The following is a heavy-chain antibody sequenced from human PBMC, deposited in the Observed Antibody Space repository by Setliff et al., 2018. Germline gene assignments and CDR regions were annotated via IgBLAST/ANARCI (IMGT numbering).Heavy chain of an antibody. CDR2: IKSKTDGGTT. CDR1: GFTFSDAW. D-gene: IGHD3-22*01. Sequence: KSGGSLRLSCAASGFTFSDAWMNWVRQAPGKGLEWVGRIKSKTDGGTTDYAAPVKGRFTISRDDSKNTLYLQMNSLKTEDTAVYYCTTDTYYYDSSGENDYWGQGTLVTVSS. J-gene: IGHJ4*02. V-gene: IGHV3-15*01. CDR3: TTDTYYYDSSGENDY.